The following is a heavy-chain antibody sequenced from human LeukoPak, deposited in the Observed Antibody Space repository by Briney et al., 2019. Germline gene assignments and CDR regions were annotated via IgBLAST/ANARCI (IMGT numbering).Heavy chain of an antibody. CDR1: GYTFTSYA. CDR2: ISAYNGNT. D-gene: IGHD3-22*01. V-gene: IGHV1-18*01. CDR3: ARGLTDSSGYYPYYYYGMDV. Sequence: ASVKVSCKASGYTFTSYAIQWVRQAPGQGLEWMGWISAYNGNTNYAQNLQGRVTMTTDTSTSTAYMELRSLSSDDTAVYYCARGLTDSSGYYPYYYYGMDVWGQGTTVTVSS. J-gene: IGHJ6*02.